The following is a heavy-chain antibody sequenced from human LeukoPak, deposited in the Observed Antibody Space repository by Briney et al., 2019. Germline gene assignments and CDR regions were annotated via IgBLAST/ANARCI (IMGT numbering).Heavy chain of an antibody. CDR3: ATNRDGYNY. Sequence: GGSLRPSCAASGFTFSNYAMTWVRQAPGKGLEWVSSISGIGSNIYYADSVKGRFTISRDNSKNTLHVQMNSLRAEDTAIYYCATNRDGYNYWGQGTLVTVSS. V-gene: IGHV3-23*01. CDR1: GFTFSNYA. D-gene: IGHD5-24*01. J-gene: IGHJ4*02. CDR2: ISGIGSNI.